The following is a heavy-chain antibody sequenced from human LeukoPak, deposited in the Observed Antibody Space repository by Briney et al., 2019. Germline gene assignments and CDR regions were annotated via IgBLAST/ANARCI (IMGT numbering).Heavy chain of an antibody. D-gene: IGHD2-2*01. CDR3: ASDAGVVAVPGAMNYYYYNMDV. Sequence: SVKVSCKASGGTFSSYAISWVRQAPGQGLEWMGGIIPIFGTANYAQKFQGRVTISADESTSTAYMELNSLRSEDTAVYYCASDAGVVAVPGAMNYYYYNMDVWGQGTTVTVSS. V-gene: IGHV1-69*13. CDR2: IIPIFGTA. CDR1: GGTFSSYA. J-gene: IGHJ6*02.